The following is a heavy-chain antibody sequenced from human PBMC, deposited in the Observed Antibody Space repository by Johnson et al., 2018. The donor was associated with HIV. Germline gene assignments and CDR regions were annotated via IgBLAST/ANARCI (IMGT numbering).Heavy chain of an antibody. CDR3: AKEVPVYSYGYYDAFDI. J-gene: IGHJ3*02. D-gene: IGHD5-18*01. CDR1: KFTFTNYW. CDR2: IKQDGSEK. V-gene: IGHV3-7*01. Sequence: VQLVESGGGLVQPGGSLRLSCADSKFTFTNYWMTWVRQAPGKGLEWVANIKQDGSEKYYVDSMKGRFTISRDNSKNTLDLQMNSLRAEDTAVYYCAKEVPVYSYGYYDAFDIWGQGTMVTVSS.